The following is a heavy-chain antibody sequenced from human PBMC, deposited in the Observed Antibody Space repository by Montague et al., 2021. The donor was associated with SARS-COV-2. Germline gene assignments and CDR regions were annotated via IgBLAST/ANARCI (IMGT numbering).Heavy chain of an antibody. J-gene: IGHJ4*01. Sequence: NYNPTLKSRVTMPVETSKNQFSLKLSSVTAADTPVYYCARGFDNWGQGTLVTVSS. CDR3: ARGFDN. V-gene: IGHV4-59*09.